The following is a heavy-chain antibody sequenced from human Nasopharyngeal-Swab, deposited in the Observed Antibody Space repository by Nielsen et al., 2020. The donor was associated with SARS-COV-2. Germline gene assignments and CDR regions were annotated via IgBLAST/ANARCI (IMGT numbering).Heavy chain of an antibody. J-gene: IGHJ4*02. CDR3: SFLSLPLMVYAMGDLDY. Sequence: ASVKVSCKASGYTFTSYYMHWVRQAPGQGLEWMGIINPSGGSTSYAQKFQGRVTMTRDTSTSTVYMELSSLRSEDPAVYYSSFLSLPLMVYAMGDLDYWGQGTLVTVSS. CDR2: INPSGGST. CDR1: GYTFTSYY. D-gene: IGHD2-8*01. V-gene: IGHV1-46*03.